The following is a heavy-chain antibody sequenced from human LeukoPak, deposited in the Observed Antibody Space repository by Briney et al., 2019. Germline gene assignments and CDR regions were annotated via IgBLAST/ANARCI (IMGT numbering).Heavy chain of an antibody. CDR1: GYSISSGYY. CDR2: IYHSGST. J-gene: IGHJ4*02. Sequence: KPSETLSLTCTVSGYSISSGYYWGWIRQPPGKGLEWIGSIYHSGSTYYNPSLKSRVTISVDTSKNQFSLKLSSVTAADTAVYYCARGSYDYLNFDYWGQGTLVTVSS. D-gene: IGHD4-11*01. V-gene: IGHV4-38-2*02. CDR3: ARGSYDYLNFDY.